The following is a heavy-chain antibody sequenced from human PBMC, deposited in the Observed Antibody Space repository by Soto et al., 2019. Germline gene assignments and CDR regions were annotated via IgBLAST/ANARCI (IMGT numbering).Heavy chain of an antibody. D-gene: IGHD1-26*01. V-gene: IGHV4-59*01. CDR2: IYYSGST. Sequence: SETLSLTCTVSGGSISSYYWSWIRQPPGKGLEWIGYIYYSGSTNYNPSLKSRVTISVDTSKNQFSLKLSSVTAADTAVYYCARRYGGNFDYWGQGTLVTV. CDR3: ARRYGGNFDY. J-gene: IGHJ4*02. CDR1: GGSISSYY.